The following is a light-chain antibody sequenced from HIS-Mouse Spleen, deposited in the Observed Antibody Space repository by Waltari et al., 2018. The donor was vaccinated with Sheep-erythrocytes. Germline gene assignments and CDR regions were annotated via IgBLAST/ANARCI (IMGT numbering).Light chain of an antibody. CDR2: EGS. V-gene: IGLV2-23*01. Sequence: QSALTQPASVSGSPGQSITISCTGTSSDVGSYNLVSWYKQHPGKAPKLLIYEGSKRPQGVSNHLAGSKSGNTASLTITGLQAEDEADYYCCSYAGSSTYVFGTGTKVTVL. CDR1: SSDVGSYNL. CDR3: CSYAGSSTYV. J-gene: IGLJ1*01.